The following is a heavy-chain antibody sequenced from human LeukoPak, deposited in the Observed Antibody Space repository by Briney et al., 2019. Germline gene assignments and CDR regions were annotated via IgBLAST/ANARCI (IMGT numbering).Heavy chain of an antibody. V-gene: IGHV4-59*08. CDR1: GGSISSYY. CDR2: IYYSGST. CDR3: ARLRGETYGSGSSDWFDP. J-gene: IGHJ5*02. D-gene: IGHD3-10*01. Sequence: PSETLSLTCTVSGGSISSYYWSWIRQPPGKGLEWIGYIYYSGSTNYNPSLKSRVTISVDTSKNQFSLKLSSVTAADTAVYYCARLRGETYGSGSSDWFDPWGQGTLVTASS.